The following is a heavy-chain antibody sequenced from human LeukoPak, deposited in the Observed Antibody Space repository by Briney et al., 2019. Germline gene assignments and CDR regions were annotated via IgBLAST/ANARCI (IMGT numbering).Heavy chain of an antibody. J-gene: IGHJ1*01. CDR1: GFTVSSNY. CDR2: IYSGGKT. D-gene: IGHD2-15*01. CDR3: ASGYCSGGHCYSVYFQH. Sequence: PGGSLRLSCAASGFTVSSNYMSWVRQAPGKGLEWVSVIYSGGKTYYADSVKGRFTISRDNSKNTLYLQMNSLRAEDTAVYYCASGYCSGGHCYSVYFQHWGQGTVVTVSS. V-gene: IGHV3-53*01.